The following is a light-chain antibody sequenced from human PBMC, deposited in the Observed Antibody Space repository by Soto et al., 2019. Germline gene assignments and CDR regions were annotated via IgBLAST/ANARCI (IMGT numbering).Light chain of an antibody. Sequence: EIVLTQSPATLSLSPGERATLSCRASQSVSSYLAWYQQKPGQAPRLLIYDASNRATGIPARFSGSGSGTDCTLTIGSLEPEDFAVYYCQQRSTWPPTFGPGTKVDIK. CDR3: QQRSTWPPT. J-gene: IGKJ3*01. V-gene: IGKV3-11*01. CDR1: QSVSSY. CDR2: DAS.